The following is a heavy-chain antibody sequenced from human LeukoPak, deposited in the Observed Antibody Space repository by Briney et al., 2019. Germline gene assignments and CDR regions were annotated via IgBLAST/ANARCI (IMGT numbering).Heavy chain of an antibody. J-gene: IGHJ4*02. V-gene: IGHV4-59*01. CDR1: GDSISGSY. Sequence: SETLSLTCTVSGDSISGSYWSWIRQSPGKGLQWIGYIDYNGYTRYNPSLKSRVTISVDTSKNQFSLKLSSVTAADTAMYFRARDDSGGGGHDYWGQGTLVIVSS. D-gene: IGHD3-16*01. CDR2: IDYNGYT. CDR3: ARDDSGGGGHDY.